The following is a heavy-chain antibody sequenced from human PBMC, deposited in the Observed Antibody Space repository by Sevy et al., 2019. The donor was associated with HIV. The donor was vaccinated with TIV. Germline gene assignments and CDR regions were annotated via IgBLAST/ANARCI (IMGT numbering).Heavy chain of an antibody. D-gene: IGHD2-2*01. CDR3: ARDRGWDCSSTSCYSTPPGMDV. CDR2: INSDGSST. CDR1: GFTFSSYW. Sequence: GGSLRLSCAASGFTFSSYWMHWVRQAPGKGLVWVSRINSDGSSTSYADSVKGRFTISRDNAKNTLYLQMNSLRAEDTAVYYCARDRGWDCSSTSCYSTPPGMDVWGQGTTVTVSS. V-gene: IGHV3-74*01. J-gene: IGHJ6*02.